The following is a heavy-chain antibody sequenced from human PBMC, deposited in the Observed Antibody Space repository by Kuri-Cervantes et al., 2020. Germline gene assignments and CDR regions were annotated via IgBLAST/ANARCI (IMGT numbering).Heavy chain of an antibody. CDR3: ARSNIAAAGTNFDY. J-gene: IGHJ4*02. CDR1: RFTFSSYA. CDR2: ISYDGSNK. V-gene: IGHV3-30-3*01. Sequence: GESLKISCAAPRFTFSSYAMHWVRQAPGKGLEWVAVISYDGSNKYYADSVKGRFTISRDNSKNTLYLQMNSLRAEDTAVYYCARSNIAAAGTNFDYWGQGTLVTVSS. D-gene: IGHD6-13*01.